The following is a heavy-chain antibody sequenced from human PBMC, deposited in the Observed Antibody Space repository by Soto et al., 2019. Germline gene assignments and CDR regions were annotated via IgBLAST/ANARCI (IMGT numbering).Heavy chain of an antibody. V-gene: IGHV1-18*04. D-gene: IGHD4-17*01. J-gene: IGHJ4*02. Sequence: ASVKVSCKASGYTFTSYGISWVRQAPGQGLEWMGWISAYNGNTNYAQKLQGRVTMTADESTSTAYMELSSLRSEDTAVYYCASPTGGTTVVTPDYYFDYWGQGTLVTVSS. CDR1: GYTFTSYG. CDR3: ASPTGGTTVVTPDYYFDY. CDR2: ISAYNGNT.